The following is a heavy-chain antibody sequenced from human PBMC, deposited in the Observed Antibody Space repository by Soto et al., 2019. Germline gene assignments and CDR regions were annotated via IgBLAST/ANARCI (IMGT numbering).Heavy chain of an antibody. J-gene: IGHJ4*02. Sequence: GESLKISCEGSGYSLTTHWIAWVRQMPGEGLEWLGIIYPDDSDTRYSTSFLGQVTVSADKSIKTTYLQWSSLKASDTAIYFCASSVLVTSTMNYFDLWGQGTLVTVSS. CDR2: IYPDDSDT. V-gene: IGHV5-51*01. D-gene: IGHD2-8*02. CDR1: GYSLTTHW. CDR3: ASSVLVTSTMNYFDL.